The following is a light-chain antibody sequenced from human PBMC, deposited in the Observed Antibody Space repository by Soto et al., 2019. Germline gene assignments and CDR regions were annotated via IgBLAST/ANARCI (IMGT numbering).Light chain of an antibody. V-gene: IGKV3D-20*02. Sequence: EVELTQSPGTLSLSPWERATLSCRASQSVSSSHLAWYQQKRGQAPRLLIYDTSTRATGIPDRFSGSGSGTDFTLTISSLEPEDFAVYYCQQYNNWPWAFGQGTKVDIK. J-gene: IGKJ1*01. CDR1: QSVSSSH. CDR2: DTS. CDR3: QQYNNWPWA.